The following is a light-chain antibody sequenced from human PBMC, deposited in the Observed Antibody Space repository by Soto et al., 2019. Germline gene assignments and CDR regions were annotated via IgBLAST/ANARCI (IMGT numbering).Light chain of an antibody. J-gene: IGLJ1*01. CDR2: DVG. CDR3: NSYREDHPRFYV. V-gene: IGLV2-14*03. Sequence: QSALTQPASVSGSPGQSITISYTGTHSDIVNYNYVSWYQHLPGKAPKLMIYDVGSRPSGVSSRFSGSKSGNTASLAISGLQAEDEADYYCNSYREDHPRFYVFGTGTKVTVL. CDR1: HSDIVNYNY.